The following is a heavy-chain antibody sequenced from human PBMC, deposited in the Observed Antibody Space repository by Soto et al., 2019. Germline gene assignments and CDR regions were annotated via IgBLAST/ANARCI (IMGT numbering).Heavy chain of an antibody. CDR2: ISGSGGAT. Sequence: GGSLRLSCAASQFTFCTYAITWVRQAPGKGLEWVSLISGSGGATYYADSVKGRFTISRDNSKDTLYLQMDSLRADDTAVYYCAKVHGSGNYHNFPDYWGQGTLVTASS. CDR3: AKVHGSGNYHNFPDY. J-gene: IGHJ4*02. CDR1: QFTFCTYA. D-gene: IGHD3-10*01. V-gene: IGHV3-23*01.